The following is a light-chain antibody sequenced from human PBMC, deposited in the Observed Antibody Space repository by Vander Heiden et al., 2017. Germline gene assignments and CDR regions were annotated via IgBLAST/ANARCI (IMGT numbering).Light chain of an antibody. Sequence: SPVLTPPPPVSVAPGQTARITCGGNNIGRKSVHWYQQKPGQAPVLVVYDDSDRPSGIPERFSGSNSGNTATLTISRVEAGDEADYYCQVWDISSDHVIFGGGTKLTVL. J-gene: IGLJ2*01. V-gene: IGLV3-21*02. CDR3: QVWDISSDHVI. CDR1: NIGRKS. CDR2: DDS.